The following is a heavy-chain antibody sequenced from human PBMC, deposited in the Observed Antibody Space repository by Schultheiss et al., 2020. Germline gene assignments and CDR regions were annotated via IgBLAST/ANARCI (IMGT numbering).Heavy chain of an antibody. V-gene: IGHV5-51*01. J-gene: IGHJ4*02. D-gene: IGHD6-13*01. CDR1: GYTFTSYW. CDR3: ARLGIAAADHFDY. Sequence: KVSCKASGYTFTSYWIGWVRQMPGKGLEWMGIIYPGDSDTRYSPSFQGQVTISADKSISTAYLQWSSLKASDTAMYYCARLGIAAADHFDYWGQGTLVTVS. CDR2: IYPGDSDT.